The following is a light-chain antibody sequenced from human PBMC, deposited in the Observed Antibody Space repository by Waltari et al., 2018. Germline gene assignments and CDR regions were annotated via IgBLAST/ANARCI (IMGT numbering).Light chain of an antibody. CDR2: SAN. Sequence: QTVVTQEPSLTVSPGGTVTLTCSSSTGAVTSGSFPTWSQQRPGQPPRSLIYSANNKHSWTPARFSGSLIGGKAALTLSGVQPEDEAEYYCLLFYGGAYVFGTGTKLTVL. CDR1: TGAVTSGSF. J-gene: IGLJ1*01. V-gene: IGLV7-43*01. CDR3: LLFYGGAYV.